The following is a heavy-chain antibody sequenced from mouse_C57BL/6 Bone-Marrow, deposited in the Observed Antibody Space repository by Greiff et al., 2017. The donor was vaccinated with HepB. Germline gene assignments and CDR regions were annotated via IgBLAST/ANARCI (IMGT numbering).Heavy chain of an antibody. Sequence: QVQLKQSGAELARPGASVKLSCKASGYTFTSYGISWVKQRTGQGLEWIGEIYPRSGNTYYNEKFKGKATLTADKSSSTAYMELRSLTSEDSAVYFCARERVWRYFDYWGQGTTLTVSS. J-gene: IGHJ2*01. CDR3: ARERVWRYFDY. CDR2: IYPRSGNT. V-gene: IGHV1-81*01. CDR1: GYTFTSYG.